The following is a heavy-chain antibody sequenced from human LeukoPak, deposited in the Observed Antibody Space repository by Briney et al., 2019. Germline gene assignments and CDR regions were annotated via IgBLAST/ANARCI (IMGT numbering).Heavy chain of an antibody. D-gene: IGHD4-23*01. CDR1: GYTFTNYY. J-gene: IGHJ4*02. CDR2: INPSGGST. CDR3: AKDIQWSFDY. V-gene: IGHV1-46*01. Sequence: ASVKVSCEASGYTFTNYYIHWVRQAPGQGLECMGIINPSGGSTSYAQKFQGRVTMTRDMSTSTVYMELSSLRSEDTAVYYCAKDIQWSFDYWGQGALVTVSS.